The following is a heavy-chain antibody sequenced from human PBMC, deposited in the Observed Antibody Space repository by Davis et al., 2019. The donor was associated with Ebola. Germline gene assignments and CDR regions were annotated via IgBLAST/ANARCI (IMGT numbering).Heavy chain of an antibody. Sequence: SLKISCAASGFTFSSYWMHWVRQAPGKGLEWVSGISWNSGSIGYADSVKGRFTISRDNAKNSLYLQMNSLRAEDTALYYCAKGGGYCSSTSCYEGNFDYWGQGTLVTVSS. J-gene: IGHJ4*02. CDR3: AKGGGYCSSTSCYEGNFDY. D-gene: IGHD2-2*01. V-gene: IGHV3-9*01. CDR2: ISWNSGSI. CDR1: GFTFSSYW.